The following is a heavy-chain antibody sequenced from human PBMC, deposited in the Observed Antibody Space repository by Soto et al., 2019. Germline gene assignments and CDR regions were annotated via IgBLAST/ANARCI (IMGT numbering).Heavy chain of an antibody. D-gene: IGHD3-10*01. CDR1: GGSVSSGYYY. V-gene: IGHV4-61*01. Sequence: SETLSLTCTVSGGSVSSGYYYWSWIRQPPGKGLEWIGYIYYSGSTNYNPSLKSRVIISVDTSKNQFSLKLSSVTAADTAVFYCARVVQKDGGLLSNYYYGMDVWGQGTTVTVSS. CDR2: IYYSGST. J-gene: IGHJ6*02. CDR3: ARVVQKDGGLLSNYYYGMDV.